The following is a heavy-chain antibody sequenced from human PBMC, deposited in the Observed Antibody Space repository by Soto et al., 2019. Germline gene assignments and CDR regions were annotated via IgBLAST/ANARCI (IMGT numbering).Heavy chain of an antibody. CDR1: GGSISSYY. J-gene: IGHJ4*02. Sequence: SETLSLTCTVAGGSISSYYWSWIRQPPGKGLEWIGYIYYSGSTYYNPSLKSRATKSVDTSKNLFSLRPRSLAAADTAVYFCAGVNATLYRHYYFDYWGQGTPVTVSS. CDR2: IYYSGST. CDR3: AGVNATLYRHYYFDY. V-gene: IGHV4-59*08. D-gene: IGHD2-21*01.